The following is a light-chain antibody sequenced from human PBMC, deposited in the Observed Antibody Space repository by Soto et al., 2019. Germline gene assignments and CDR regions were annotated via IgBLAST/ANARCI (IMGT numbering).Light chain of an antibody. CDR3: QHYNNLWG. J-gene: IGKJ4*01. CDR1: QSVRSN. CDR2: GAS. Sequence: EIVMTQSPATLSVSPGERVTLSCRASQSVRSNLAWYQQKPGQVPRVLIYGASTRALGIPDRFHGSGSGTEFTLTISSLQSEDFAAYDCQHYNNLWGFGGGTKVEI. V-gene: IGKV3-15*01.